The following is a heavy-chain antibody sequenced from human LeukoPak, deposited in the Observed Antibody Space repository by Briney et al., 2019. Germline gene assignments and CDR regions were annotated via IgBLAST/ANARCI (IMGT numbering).Heavy chain of an antibody. CDR1: GGSISNYF. D-gene: IGHD2-15*01. Sequence: SETLSLTCSVSGGSISNYFWGWLRQPAGKGLEWVGRLSASGTTNYNPSLRSRVTIAVDTSNNQLSLRVSSVTAADTAVYYCARGSSGYCSAASCFRPEDAFGIWGQGTVVTVS. CDR3: ARGSSGYCSAASCFRPEDAFGI. CDR2: LSASGTT. J-gene: IGHJ3*02. V-gene: IGHV4-4*07.